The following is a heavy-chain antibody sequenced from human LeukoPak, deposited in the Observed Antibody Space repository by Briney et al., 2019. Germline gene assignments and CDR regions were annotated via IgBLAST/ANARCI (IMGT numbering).Heavy chain of an antibody. D-gene: IGHD6-19*01. J-gene: IGHJ3*02. CDR3: ARGGSSGWYGTDDAFDI. V-gene: IGHV4-34*01. Sequence: SETLSLTCAVYGGSFSGYYWSWIRQPPGKGLEWVGEINHSGSTNYNPSLKSRVTISVDTSKNQFSLKLSSATAADTAVYYCARGGSSGWYGTDDAFDIWGQGTMVTVSS. CDR1: GGSFSGYY. CDR2: INHSGST.